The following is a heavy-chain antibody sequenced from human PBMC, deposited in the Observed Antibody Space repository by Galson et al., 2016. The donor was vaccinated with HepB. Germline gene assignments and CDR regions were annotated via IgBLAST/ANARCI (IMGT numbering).Heavy chain of an antibody. Sequence: SLRLSGAASRYTVSRNAMHWVRPAPGKGLERVAVIAHDANIKDYADCVEGRFTISRDNSKNTLYLEMHSLRDEDMAVYYCARDPTIGAPDWFDAWGQGTLVTVTS. CDR3: ARDPTIGAPDWFDA. D-gene: IGHD3-10*01. CDR2: IAHDANIK. CDR1: RYTVSRNA. J-gene: IGHJ5*02. V-gene: IGHV3-30*04.